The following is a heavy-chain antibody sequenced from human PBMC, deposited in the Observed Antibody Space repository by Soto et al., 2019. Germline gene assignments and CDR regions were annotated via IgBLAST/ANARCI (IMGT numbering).Heavy chain of an antibody. CDR2: ISSTSGYI. D-gene: IGHD1-26*01. J-gene: IGHJ4*02. Sequence: GGSLRLSCVVSGFTFSDYWMSWIRQAPGKGLEWLSYISSTSGYITYADSVRGRFTISRDNAKNSLYLQMNSLRVEDTAVYYCARELSGSYDHWGQGTLVTVSS. CDR1: GFTFSDYW. V-gene: IGHV3-11*06. CDR3: ARELSGSYDH.